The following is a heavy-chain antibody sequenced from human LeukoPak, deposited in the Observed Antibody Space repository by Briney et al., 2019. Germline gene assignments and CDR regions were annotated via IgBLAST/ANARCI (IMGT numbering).Heavy chain of an antibody. J-gene: IGHJ4*02. Sequence: GGSLRLSCAASGFTFNSYGMHWVRQAPGKGLEWVAVISYDGSNKYYADSVKGRFTISRDNSKNTLYLQMNSLRAEDTAVYYCAKAPRYCSSTSCYQIDYWGQGALVTVSS. CDR2: ISYDGSNK. D-gene: IGHD2-2*01. CDR1: GFTFNSYG. V-gene: IGHV3-30*18. CDR3: AKAPRYCSSTSCYQIDY.